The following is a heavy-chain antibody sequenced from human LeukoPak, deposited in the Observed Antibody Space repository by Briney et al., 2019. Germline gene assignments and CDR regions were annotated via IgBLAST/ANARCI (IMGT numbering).Heavy chain of an antibody. CDR1: GFTFSSYE. CDR2: ISSGGSTI. Sequence: GGSLRLSCAASGFTFSSYEMTWVRQAPGKGLEWVSYISSGGSTIYYADSVKGRFTISRDNAKNSLYLQMNSLRAEDTAVYYCAKDLRDYGDYGANFDYWGQGTLVTVSS. J-gene: IGHJ4*02. D-gene: IGHD4-17*01. V-gene: IGHV3-48*03. CDR3: AKDLRDYGDYGANFDY.